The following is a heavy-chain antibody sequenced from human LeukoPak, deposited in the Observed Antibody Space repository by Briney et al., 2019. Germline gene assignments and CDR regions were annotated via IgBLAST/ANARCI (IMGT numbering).Heavy chain of an antibody. V-gene: IGHV4-39*07. Sequence: SETLSLTCTVSGGSISSSSYCWGWIRQPPGKGLEWIGSICYSGSTFYNPSLKSRVTLSVDTSKNQFSLKLRSVTAADTAVYYCALGYCINGVCYGLDYWGQGTLVTVSS. CDR2: ICYSGST. J-gene: IGHJ4*02. CDR3: ALGYCINGVCYGLDY. D-gene: IGHD2-8*01. CDR1: GGSISSSSYC.